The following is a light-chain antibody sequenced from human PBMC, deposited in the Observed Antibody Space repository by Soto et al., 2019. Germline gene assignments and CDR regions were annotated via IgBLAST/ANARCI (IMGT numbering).Light chain of an antibody. V-gene: IGKV4-1*01. Sequence: DMVITQSPDSLAVSLGERATINCKSSQSVLSSSNSKNYLVWYQQKPGQPPKLLISWASTRESGVPDRFSGSGSGTGFTLTISSLQAEDVAVYYCQQHYDSWTFGQGTKVDIK. J-gene: IGKJ1*01. CDR1: QSVLSSSNSKNY. CDR2: WAS. CDR3: QQHYDSWT.